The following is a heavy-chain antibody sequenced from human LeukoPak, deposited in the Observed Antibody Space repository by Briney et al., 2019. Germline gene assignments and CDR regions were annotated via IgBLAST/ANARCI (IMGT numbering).Heavy chain of an antibody. V-gene: IGHV4-34*01. CDR2: INHSGST. J-gene: IGHJ4*02. CDR1: GGSFSGYY. Sequence: ASETLSLTCAVYGGSFSGYYWSWIRQPPRKGLEWIGEINHSGSTNYNPSLKSRVTISVDTSKNQFYLKLSSVTAADTAVYYCARHKGRSTYYYGSGSYYTSGYFDYWGQGTLVTVSS. CDR3: ARHKGRSTYYYGSGSYYTSGYFDY. D-gene: IGHD3-10*01.